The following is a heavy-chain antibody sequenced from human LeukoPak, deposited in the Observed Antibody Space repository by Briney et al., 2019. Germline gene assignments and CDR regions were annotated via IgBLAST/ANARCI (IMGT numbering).Heavy chain of an antibody. V-gene: IGHV4-59*01. CDR1: GGSISGYY. D-gene: IGHD3-10*01. CDR2: IYYSGST. CDR3: AGKPLYYYGSGSHFDY. Sequence: SETLSVTCTVSGGSISGYYWSWIRQPPGKGLEWIGYIYYSGSTNYNPSLKSRVAISVDTSKNQFSLKLSSVTAADTAVYYCAGKPLYYYGSGSHFDYWGQGTLVTVSS. J-gene: IGHJ4*02.